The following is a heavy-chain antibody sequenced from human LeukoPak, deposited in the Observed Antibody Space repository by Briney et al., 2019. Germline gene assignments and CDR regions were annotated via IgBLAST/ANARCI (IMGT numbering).Heavy chain of an antibody. CDR1: GFTFSGSA. V-gene: IGHV3-73*01. CDR3: TKGWELPNWFDP. D-gene: IGHD1-26*01. J-gene: IGHJ5*02. Sequence: GGSLTLSCAASGFTFSGSAMHWVRQASGKGLEWVSRIRSKSNNYEPAYAASVKGRVTISRDDSKNTAYLQMNSLKTEDTAVYYCTKGWELPNWFDPWGQGTLVTGSS. CDR2: IRSKSNNYEP.